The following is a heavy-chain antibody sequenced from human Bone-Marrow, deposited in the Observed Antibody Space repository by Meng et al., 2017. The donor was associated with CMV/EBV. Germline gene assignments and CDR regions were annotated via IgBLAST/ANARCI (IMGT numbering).Heavy chain of an antibody. Sequence: SEPLSLTCTVPGGSISSSSYYWGWIRQPPGKGLEWIGSIYYSGSTYYNPSLKSRVTISVDTSKNQFSLKLSSVTAADTAVYYCARDYYYDSSGYGYWGQGTLVTVSS. CDR3: ARDYYYDSSGYGY. V-gene: IGHV4-39*07. J-gene: IGHJ4*02. D-gene: IGHD3-22*01. CDR2: IYYSGST. CDR1: GGSISSSSYY.